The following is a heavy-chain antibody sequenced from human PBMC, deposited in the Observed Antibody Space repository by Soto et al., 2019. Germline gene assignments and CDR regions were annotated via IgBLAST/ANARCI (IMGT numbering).Heavy chain of an antibody. D-gene: IGHD3-22*01. Sequence: GESLKISCKGSGYSFAGYWITWVRQKPGKGLEWMGRIDPSDSQTYYSPSFRGHVTISVTKSITTVFLQWSSLRASDTAMYYCARHRLQYYYDSSGYAAFDYWGQGTLVTVSS. CDR2: IDPSDSQT. CDR3: ARHRLQYYYDSSGYAAFDY. J-gene: IGHJ4*02. V-gene: IGHV5-10-1*01. CDR1: GYSFAGYW.